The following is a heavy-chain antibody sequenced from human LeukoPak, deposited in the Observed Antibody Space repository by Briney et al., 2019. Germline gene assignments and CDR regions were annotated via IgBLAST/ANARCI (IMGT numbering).Heavy chain of an antibody. CDR3: TPQGLL. J-gene: IGHJ4*02. CDR2: IKIKADGAAT. Sequence: GGSLRLSCAVSGFTFSNAWMSWVRQATGKGLEWVGRIKIKADGAATDYGAAVRGRFIISRDDSKNMTFLQMNSLKTEDTGVYYCTPQGLLWGQGTLVTVSS. CDR1: GFTFSNAW. D-gene: IGHD3-3*01. V-gene: IGHV3-15*01.